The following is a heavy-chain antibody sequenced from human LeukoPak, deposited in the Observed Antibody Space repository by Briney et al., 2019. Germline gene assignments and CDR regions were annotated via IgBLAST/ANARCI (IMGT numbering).Heavy chain of an antibody. J-gene: IGHJ4*02. CDR1: GFTFSSYG. CDR2: IWYDGSNK. CDR3: AREEAYCSSTSCYSLFDY. D-gene: IGHD2-2*01. V-gene: IGHV3-33*01. Sequence: GGSLRLSYAASGFTFSSYGMHWVRQAPGKGLEWVAVIWYDGSNKYYADSVKGRFTISRDNSKNTLYLQMNSLRAEDTAVYYCAREEAYCSSTSCYSLFDYWGQGTLVTVSS.